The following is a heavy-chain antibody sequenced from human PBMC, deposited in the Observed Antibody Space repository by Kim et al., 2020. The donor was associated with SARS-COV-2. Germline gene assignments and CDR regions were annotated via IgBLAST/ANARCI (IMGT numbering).Heavy chain of an antibody. V-gene: IGHV3-21*01. CDR1: GFTFSSYS. CDR2: ISSSSSYI. J-gene: IGHJ2*01. CDR3: ARDPHPGYFDL. Sequence: GGSLRLSCAASGFTFSSYSMNWVRQAPGKGLEWVSSISSSSSYIYYADSVKGRFTISRDNAKNSLYLQMNSLRAEDTAVYYCARDPHPGYFDLWGRGTLVTVSS.